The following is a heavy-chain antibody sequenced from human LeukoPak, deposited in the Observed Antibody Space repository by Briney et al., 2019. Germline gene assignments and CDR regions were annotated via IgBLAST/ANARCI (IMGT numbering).Heavy chain of an antibody. J-gene: IGHJ4*02. V-gene: IGHV3-7*01. D-gene: IGHD3-10*01. CDR3: ARGGSENDY. CDR2: IKEDGSEK. Sequence: PGGSLRLSCAASGFTLSSYWMSWVRQAPGKGLEWVANIKEDGSEKNYVDSVKGRFTISRDNAKNSLYLQMNSLRAEDTAVYYCARGGSENDYWGQGTLVTVSS. CDR1: GFTLSSYW.